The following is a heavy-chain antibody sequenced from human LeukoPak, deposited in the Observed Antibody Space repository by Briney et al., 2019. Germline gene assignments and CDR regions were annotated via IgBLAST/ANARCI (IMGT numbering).Heavy chain of an antibody. J-gene: IGHJ4*02. V-gene: IGHV3-20*04. Sequence: PGGSLRLSCAASGFTFDDYGMSWVRQAPGKGLEWVSGINWNGGSTGYADSVKGRFTISRDNAKNSLYLQMNSLRAEDTALYYCARRRAGYSYGYAFDYWGQGTLVTVSS. D-gene: IGHD5-18*01. CDR3: ARRRAGYSYGYAFDY. CDR1: GFTFDDYG. CDR2: INWNGGST.